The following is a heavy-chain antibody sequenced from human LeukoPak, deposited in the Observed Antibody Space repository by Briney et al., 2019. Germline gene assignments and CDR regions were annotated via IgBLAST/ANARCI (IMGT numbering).Heavy chain of an antibody. CDR2: IYNSGST. D-gene: IGHD3-9*01. V-gene: IGHV4-59*01. CDR1: GDSFSYFY. J-gene: IGHJ6*03. CDR3: ARDQGLRYFDWLLGYMDV. Sequence: SETLSLTCTVSGDSFSYFYWSWIRQPPGKGLEWIGYIYNSGSTNYNPSLKSRVTISVDTSKNQFSLKLSSVTAADTAVYYCARDQGLRYFDWLLGYMDVWGKGTTVTISS.